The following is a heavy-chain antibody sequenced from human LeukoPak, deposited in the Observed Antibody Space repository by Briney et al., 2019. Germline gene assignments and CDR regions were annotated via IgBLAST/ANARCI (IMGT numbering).Heavy chain of an antibody. CDR2: INPNSGGT. J-gene: IGHJ4*02. CDR3: ARRGPQASDSSGYSV. V-gene: IGHV1-2*02. CDR1: GYTFTGYY. Sequence: GASVKVSCKASGYTFTGYYMHWVRQAPGQGLEWMGWINPNSGGTNYAQKFQGRVTMTRDTSISTAYMELSRLRSDDTAVYYCARRGPQASDSSGYSVWGQGTLVTVSS. D-gene: IGHD3-22*01.